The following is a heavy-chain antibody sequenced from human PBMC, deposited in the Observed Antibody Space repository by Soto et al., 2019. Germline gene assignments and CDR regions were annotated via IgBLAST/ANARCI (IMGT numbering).Heavy chain of an antibody. D-gene: IGHD6-13*01. CDR3: AGDGAAAAGRGYYYYYYGMDV. V-gene: IGHV1-69*12. CDR2: IIPIFGTA. J-gene: IGHJ6*02. Sequence: QVQLVQSGAEVKKPGSSVKVSCKASGGTFSSYAISWVRQAPGQGLEWMGGIIPIFGTANYAQKFQGRVTITADESTSTAYMELSSLRSEDTAVYYCAGDGAAAAGRGYYYYYYGMDVWGQGTTVTVSS. CDR1: GGTFSSYA.